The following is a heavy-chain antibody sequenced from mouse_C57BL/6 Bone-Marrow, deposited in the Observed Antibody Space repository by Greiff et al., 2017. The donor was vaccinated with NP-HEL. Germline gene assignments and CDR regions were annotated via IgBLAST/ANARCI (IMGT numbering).Heavy chain of an antibody. V-gene: IGHV1-26*01. CDR2: ITPNTGGT. CDR3: ARRGVYYGGYFDV. D-gene: IGHD1-1*01. Sequence: VQLQQSGPELVKPGASVKLSCTASGYTFTDYYMNWVKQSPGQSLEWIGDITPNTGGTSYNQKFKGKATLTVDKSSSTAYMELRSLTSEDSAVDYCARRGVYYGGYFDVWGTGPTVTVSS. CDR1: GYTFTDYY. J-gene: IGHJ1*03.